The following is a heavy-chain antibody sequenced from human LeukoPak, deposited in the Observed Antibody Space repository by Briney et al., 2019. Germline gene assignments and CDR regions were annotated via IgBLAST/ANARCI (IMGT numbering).Heavy chain of an antibody. CDR2: IGIAGDT. CDR1: GFTFSDHA. CDR3: VRQKKSHGNFDY. Sequence: GGSLRLSCAASGFTFSDHAMHWVRHATGKGLEWVSAIGIAGDTFYPGSVKGRFTISGENAKNSLYLQMNSLRAEDTAVYYCVRQKKSHGNFDYWGQGTLVTVSS. J-gene: IGHJ4*02. D-gene: IGHD1-26*01. V-gene: IGHV3-13*01.